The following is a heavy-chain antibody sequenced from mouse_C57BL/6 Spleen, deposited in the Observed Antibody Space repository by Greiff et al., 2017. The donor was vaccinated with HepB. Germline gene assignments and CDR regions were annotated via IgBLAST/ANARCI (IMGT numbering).Heavy chain of an antibody. Sequence: EVQLQQSGAELVRPGASVKLSCTASGFNIKDDYMHWVKQRPEQGLEWIGWIDPENGDTEYASKFQGKATITADTSSNTAYLQLSSLTSEDTAVYYCTYYGSSTGFAYWGQGTLVTVSA. CDR2: IDPENGDT. CDR1: GFNIKDDY. D-gene: IGHD1-1*01. V-gene: IGHV14-4*01. CDR3: TYYGSSTGFAY. J-gene: IGHJ3*01.